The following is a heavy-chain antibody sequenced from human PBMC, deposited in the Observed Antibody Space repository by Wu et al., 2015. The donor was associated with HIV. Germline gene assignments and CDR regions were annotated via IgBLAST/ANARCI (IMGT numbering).Heavy chain of an antibody. D-gene: IGHD3-22*01. CDR1: GGTFSSYA. CDR2: IIPIFGTA. Sequence: QVQLVQSGAEVKKPGSSVKVSCKASGGTFSSYAISWVRQAPGQGLEWMGRIIPIFGTANYAQKFQGRVTITADESTSTAYMELSSLRSEDTAVYYCARDHSDYYYYDSSGALRYYYYYMDVWGKGDHGHRLL. V-gene: IGHV1-69*13. CDR3: ARDHSDYYYYDSSGALRYYYYYMDV. J-gene: IGHJ6*03.